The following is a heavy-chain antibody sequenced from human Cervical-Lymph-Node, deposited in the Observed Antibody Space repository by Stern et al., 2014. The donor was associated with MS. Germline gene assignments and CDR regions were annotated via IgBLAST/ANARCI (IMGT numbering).Heavy chain of an antibody. V-gene: IGHV5-51*01. J-gene: IGHJ4*02. CDR2: IFPGGSDI. CDR3: ARQRYFDY. Sequence: EVQLVESGPEVKRPGGSLKISCQASGYTFTSYWIGWVRQMPGKGLEWIAIIFPGGSDIRYSPSFQGQVPISADKSSSTAYLQWNNLKASDTAIYYCARQRYFDYWGQGTLVTVSS. CDR1: GYTFTSYW.